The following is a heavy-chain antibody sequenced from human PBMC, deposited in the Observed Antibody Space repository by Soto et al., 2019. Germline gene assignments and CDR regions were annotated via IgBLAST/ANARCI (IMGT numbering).Heavy chain of an antibody. CDR2: ISYSGSTI. Sequence: PGGSLRLSCAASGFDFDNYEMNWVRQAPGKGLEWISFISYSGSTIYFADSVRGRFSISRDNSKNSLFLQMSSLRAEDSAIYYCARGAGFFYGVDVWGQGTTVTVSS. CDR3: ARGAGFFYGVDV. V-gene: IGHV3-48*03. J-gene: IGHJ6*02. CDR1: GFDFDNYE.